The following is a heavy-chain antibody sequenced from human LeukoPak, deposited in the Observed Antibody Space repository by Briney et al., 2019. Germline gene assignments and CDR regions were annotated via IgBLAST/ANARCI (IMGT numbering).Heavy chain of an antibody. D-gene: IGHD3-9*01. J-gene: IGHJ4*02. CDR2: ISYDGSNK. CDR3: ARGPYYDILTGPDY. Sequence: PGGSLRLSCAASGFTFSSYAMHWVRQAAGKGLEWVAVISYDGSNKYYADSVKGRFTISRDNSKNTLYLQMNSLRAEDTAVYYCARGPYYDILTGPDYWGQGTLVTVSS. V-gene: IGHV3-30*04. CDR1: GFTFSSYA.